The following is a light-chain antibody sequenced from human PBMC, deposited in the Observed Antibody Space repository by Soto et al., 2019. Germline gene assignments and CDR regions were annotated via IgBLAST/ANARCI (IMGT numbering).Light chain of an antibody. CDR1: SSDVGGYDY. J-gene: IGLJ1*01. V-gene: IGLV2-8*01. CDR2: EVT. Sequence: QSVLTQPPSASLSPGQSVTISCTGTSSDVGGYDYVSLYQQRPGKAPKLLIHEVTKRPSGVPDRFSGSKSGNTASLTVSGLQAEDEADYYCSSYAGRTLYVFGTGTKVTVL. CDR3: SSYAGRTLYV.